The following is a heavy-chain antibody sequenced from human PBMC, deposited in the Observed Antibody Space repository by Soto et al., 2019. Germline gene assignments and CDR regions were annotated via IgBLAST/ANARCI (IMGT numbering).Heavy chain of an antibody. CDR2: INAGNGNT. J-gene: IGHJ6*02. V-gene: IGHV1-3*01. D-gene: IGHD7-27*01. CDR1: GYTFTSYA. Sequence: ASVKVSCKASGYTFTSYAMHWVRQAPGQRLEWMGWINAGNGNTKYSQKFQGRVTITRDTSASTAYMELSSLRSEDTAVYYCARDSQGELGSYGMDVWGQGTTVTVSS. CDR3: ARDSQGELGSYGMDV.